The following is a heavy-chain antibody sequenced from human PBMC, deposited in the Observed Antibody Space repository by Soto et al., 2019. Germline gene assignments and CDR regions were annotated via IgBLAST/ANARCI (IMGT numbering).Heavy chain of an antibody. CDR2: IYYSGTT. J-gene: IGHJ4*02. CDR3: ARREIQGPIDY. CDR1: GYSISSSNW. D-gene: IGHD1-26*01. Sequence: QVQLQESGPGLVKPSDTLSLTCAVSGYSISSSNWWGWIRQPPGKGLEWIGYIYYSGTTYYNPSLQSRVTMSLDTSQNQFSLKLTSVTAVDTAVYYWARREIQGPIDYWGQGTLVTVSS. V-gene: IGHV4-28*01.